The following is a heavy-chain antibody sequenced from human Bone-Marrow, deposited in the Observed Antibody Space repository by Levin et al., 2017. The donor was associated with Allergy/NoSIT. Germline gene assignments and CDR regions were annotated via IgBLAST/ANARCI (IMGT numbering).Heavy chain of an antibody. CDR2: ITGSSGVI. CDR3: TRDHYDYDNTGYYYALDY. Sequence: PGGSLRLSCAASGFAFSTYSMNWVRQAPGKGLEWLSHITGSSGVIIYADSVKGRFTVSRDNAKNSMYLQLSSLRADDTAVYYCTRDHYDYDNTGYYYALDYWGQGTLVTVSS. J-gene: IGHJ4*02. CDR1: GFAFSTYS. D-gene: IGHD3-22*01. V-gene: IGHV3-48*01.